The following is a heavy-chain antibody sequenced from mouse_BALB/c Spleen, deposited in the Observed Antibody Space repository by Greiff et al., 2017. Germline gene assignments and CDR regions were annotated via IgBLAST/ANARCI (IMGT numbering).Heavy chain of an antibody. CDR2: INPSNGGT. CDR1: GYTFTSYY. Sequence: VQLQQSGAELVKPGASVKLSCKASGYTFTSYYMYWVKQRPGQGLEWIGEINPSNGGTNFNEKFKSKATLTVDKSSSTAYMQLSSLTSEDSAVYYCTRNWDRDWYFDVWGAGTTVTVSS. V-gene: IGHV1S81*02. J-gene: IGHJ1*01. D-gene: IGHD4-1*01. CDR3: TRNWDRDWYFDV.